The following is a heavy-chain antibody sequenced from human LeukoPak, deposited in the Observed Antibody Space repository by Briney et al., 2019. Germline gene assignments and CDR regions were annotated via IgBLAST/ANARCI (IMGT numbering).Heavy chain of an antibody. CDR2: ISGDEVVR. J-gene: IGHJ4*02. CDR1: GFTFSTYW. D-gene: IGHD3-9*01. CDR3: ARDADWYGQSYDY. V-gene: IGHV3-74*03. Sequence: GGSLRFSCEAFGFTFSTYWMHWVRQAPGKGLMWVSRISGDEVVRKYADSVRGRFTISRDNAKNTLYLQMDSLRAEDTAVYYCARDADWYGQSYDYWGQGTLVTVSS.